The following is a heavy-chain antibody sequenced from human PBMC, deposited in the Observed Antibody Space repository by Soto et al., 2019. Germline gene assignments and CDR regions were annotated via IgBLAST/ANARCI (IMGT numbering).Heavy chain of an antibody. Sequence: QVQLVQSGAEVKKPGSSVKVSCKASGGPFGSYSIGWVRQAPGQGLEWMGGIIPIFGTPNYAQRFQGRVTNTADESTSTAYMELSRLRSQDTAVYYCARDSSGYRNWGLDDWGQGTLVTVSS. V-gene: IGHV1-69*01. CDR3: ARDSSGYRNWGLDD. CDR2: IIPIFGTP. D-gene: IGHD3-22*01. CDR1: GGPFGSYS. J-gene: IGHJ4*02.